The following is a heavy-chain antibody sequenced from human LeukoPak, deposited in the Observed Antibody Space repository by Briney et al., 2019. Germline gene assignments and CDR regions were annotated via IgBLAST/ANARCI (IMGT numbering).Heavy chain of an antibody. D-gene: IGHD3-16*02. CDR1: GSTFSSYA. J-gene: IGHJ4*02. V-gene: IGHV3-23*01. Sequence: GGSLRLSCAASGSTFSSYAMSWVRQAPGKGLEWVSAISGSGGSTYYADSVKGRFTISRDNSKNTLYLQMNSLRAEDTAVYYCANGDYVWGSYRRYFDYWGQGTLVTVSS. CDR2: ISGSGGST. CDR3: ANGDYVWGSYRRYFDY.